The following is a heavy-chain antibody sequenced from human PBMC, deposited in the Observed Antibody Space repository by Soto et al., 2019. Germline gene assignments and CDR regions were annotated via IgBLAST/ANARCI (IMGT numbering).Heavy chain of an antibody. J-gene: IGHJ4*02. CDR1: GYTFTSYY. Sequence: QVQLVQSGAEVKKPGASVKVSCKASGYTFTSYYMHWVRQAPGQGLEWMGIINPSGGSTSYAQKFQRRVSMTRYTSTRTVYMELISLRSEGTAVYYCARAISSGWHLFDYWGPGNLGHVSS. CDR3: ARAISSGWHLFDY. CDR2: INPSGGST. V-gene: IGHV1-46*01. D-gene: IGHD6-19*01.